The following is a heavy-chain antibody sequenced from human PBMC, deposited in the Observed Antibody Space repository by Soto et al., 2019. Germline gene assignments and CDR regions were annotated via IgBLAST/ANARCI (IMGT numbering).Heavy chain of an antibody. D-gene: IGHD1-26*01. CDR1: GLTFSDCA. CDR3: AKKGTETVGQSWIDP. Sequence: PGGSLRLSCAASGLTFSDCAMYWVRQVPGKGLEWVSSISASGGGTYYADSVKGRFTISRDNSKNTLYLQMNSLRDEDTAVYYCAKKGTETVGQSWIDPWGQGTLVTVSS. J-gene: IGHJ5*02. CDR2: ISASGGGT. V-gene: IGHV3-23*01.